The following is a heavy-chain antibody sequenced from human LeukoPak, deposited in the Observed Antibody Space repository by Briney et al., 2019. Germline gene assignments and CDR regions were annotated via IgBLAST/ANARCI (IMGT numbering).Heavy chain of an antibody. J-gene: IGHJ5*02. CDR3: ASSYSSSSGDPNWFDP. Sequence: GESLKISCKGSGYSFTSYWIGWVRQMPGKGLEWMGIIYPGDSDTRYSPSFQGQVTISADRSISTAYLQWSSLKASDTAMYYCASSYSSSSGDPNWFDPWGQGTLVTVSS. CDR2: IYPGDSDT. CDR1: GYSFTSYW. D-gene: IGHD6-6*01. V-gene: IGHV5-51*01.